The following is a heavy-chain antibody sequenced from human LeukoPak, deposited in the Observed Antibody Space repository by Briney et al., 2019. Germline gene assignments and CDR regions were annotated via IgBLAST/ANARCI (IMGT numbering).Heavy chain of an antibody. CDR2: IRYDGSNK. Sequence: PGGSLRLSCAASGSTFSSYGMHWVRQAPGKGLEWVAFIRYDGSNKYYADSVKGRFTISRDNSRNTLYLQMNSLRAEDTAVYYCAKDRSTYSYGYADFDYWGQGTLVTVSS. CDR1: GSTFSSYG. CDR3: AKDRSTYSYGYADFDY. J-gene: IGHJ4*02. D-gene: IGHD5-18*01. V-gene: IGHV3-30*02.